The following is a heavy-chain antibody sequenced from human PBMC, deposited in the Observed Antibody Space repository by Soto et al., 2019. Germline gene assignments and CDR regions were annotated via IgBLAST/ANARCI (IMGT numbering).Heavy chain of an antibody. Sequence: QVQLQESGPGLVKPSGTLFLTCAVSGGSIDSSNWWSWVRQPPGKGLEWIGEIYHTGSTNYKPSLKSRVTISVDKSKNQFSLNLNSVTDADTAVYYCARDPSRGLPDYWGQGTLVTVSS. CDR3: ARDPSRGLPDY. CDR2: IYHTGST. CDR1: GGSIDSSNW. D-gene: IGHD3-10*01. V-gene: IGHV4-4*02. J-gene: IGHJ4*02.